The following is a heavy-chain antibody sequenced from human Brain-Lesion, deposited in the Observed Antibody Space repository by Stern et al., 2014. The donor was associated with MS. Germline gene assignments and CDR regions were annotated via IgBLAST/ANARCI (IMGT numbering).Heavy chain of an antibody. J-gene: IGHJ4*02. Sequence: QVQLGQSGAEVKKPGASVKVSCKASGYTFTGYYMHWVRQAPGQGLEWMGWINPKSGGTNYAQKFQGCVTMTRDTSINTAYMELSRLRSDDTAVYYCATYYYDATGYNDFWGQGTLVTVSS. V-gene: IGHV1-2*04. D-gene: IGHD3-22*01. CDR3: ATYYYDATGYNDF. CDR1: GYTFTGYY. CDR2: INPKSGGT.